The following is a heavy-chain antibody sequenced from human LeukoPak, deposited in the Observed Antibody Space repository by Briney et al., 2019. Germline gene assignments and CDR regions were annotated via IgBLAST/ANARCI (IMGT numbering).Heavy chain of an antibody. V-gene: IGHV4-59*01. J-gene: IGHJ4*02. Sequence: PSETLSLTCTVSGGSISSYYWSWIRQPPGKGLEWIGYIYYSGSTNHNPSLKSRVTVSVDTSKNQFSLKLSSVTAADTAVYYCARGGSYFDYWGQGTLVTVSS. CDR1: GGSISSYY. CDR2: IYYSGST. D-gene: IGHD3-10*01. CDR3: ARGGSYFDY.